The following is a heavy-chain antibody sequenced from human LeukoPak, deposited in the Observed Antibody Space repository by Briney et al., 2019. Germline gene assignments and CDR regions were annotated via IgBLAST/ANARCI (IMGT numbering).Heavy chain of an antibody. D-gene: IGHD3-3*01. CDR2: FDPEDGET. Sequence: ASVKVSCKVSGYTLTESSLHWVRQPPGKGLEWMGGFDPEDGETIYAQKFQGRVTVTEDTSTDTAYMELSSLRSEDTAVYYCAREGESLRFLEWSYSIPGFDYWGQGTLVTVSS. CDR1: GYTLTESS. J-gene: IGHJ4*02. CDR3: AREGESLRFLEWSYSIPGFDY. V-gene: IGHV1-24*01.